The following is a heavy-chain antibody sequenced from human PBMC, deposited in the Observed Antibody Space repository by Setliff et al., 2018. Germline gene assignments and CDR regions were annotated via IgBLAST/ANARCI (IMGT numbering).Heavy chain of an antibody. CDR1: GGSIRNYY. Sequence: SETLSLTCTVSGGSIRNYYWSWIRQPPGKGLEWLGYIHYSGNTNYNPSLKSRVTISLDTSKNQFSLKLSSVTAADTAVYYCARGSYYDSSGYSPDFFDYWGQGTLVTVSS. V-gene: IGHV4-59*08. J-gene: IGHJ4*02. D-gene: IGHD3-22*01. CDR3: ARGSYYDSSGYSPDFFDY. CDR2: IHYSGNT.